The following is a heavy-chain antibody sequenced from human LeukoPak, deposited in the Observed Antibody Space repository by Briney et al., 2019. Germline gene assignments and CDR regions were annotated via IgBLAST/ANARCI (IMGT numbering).Heavy chain of an antibody. D-gene: IGHD3-10*01. CDR1: GYTFTSYY. J-gene: IGHJ6*03. V-gene: IGHV1-46*01. CDR3: ATLRITMVRGVILGGYYMDV. Sequence: ASVKVSCKASGYTFTSYYMHWVRQAPGQGLEWMGIINPSGGSTSYAQKFQGRVTMTEDTSTDTAYMELSSLRSEDTAVYYCATLRITMVRGVILGGYYMDVWGKGTTVTVSS. CDR2: INPSGGST.